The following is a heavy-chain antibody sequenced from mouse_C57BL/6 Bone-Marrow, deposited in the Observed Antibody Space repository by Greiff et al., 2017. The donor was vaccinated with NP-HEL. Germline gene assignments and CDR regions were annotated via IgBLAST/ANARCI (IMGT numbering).Heavy chain of an antibody. CDR1: GYTFTSYD. Sequence: VQLVESGPELVKPGASVKLSCKASGYTFTSYDINWVKQRPGQGLEWIGWIYPRDGSTKYNEKFKGKATLTVDTSSSTAYMELHSLTSEDSAVYFCARGYYYGSSYSAWFAYWGQGTLVTVSA. CDR3: ARGYYYGSSYSAWFAY. CDR2: IYPRDGST. V-gene: IGHV1-85*01. J-gene: IGHJ3*01. D-gene: IGHD1-1*01.